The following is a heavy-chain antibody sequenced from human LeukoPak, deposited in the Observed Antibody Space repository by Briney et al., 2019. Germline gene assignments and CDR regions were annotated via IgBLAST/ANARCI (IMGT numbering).Heavy chain of an antibody. V-gene: IGHV3-30*18. CDR1: RFTFSSYG. CDR2: ISYDGSNK. CDR3: AKEDAFDI. J-gene: IGHJ3*02. Sequence: GRSLRLSCAASRFTFSSYGMHWVRQAPGKGLEWVAVISYDGSNKYYADSVKGRFTISRDNSKNTLYLQMNSLRAEDTAVYYCAKEDAFDIWGQGTMVTVSS.